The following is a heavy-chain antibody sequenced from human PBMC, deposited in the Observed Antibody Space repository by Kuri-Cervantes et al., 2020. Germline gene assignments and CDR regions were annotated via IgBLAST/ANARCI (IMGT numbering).Heavy chain of an antibody. D-gene: IGHD6-13*01. J-gene: IGHJ5*02. V-gene: IGHV4-39*01. CDR1: GGSISSTSHY. Sequence: GSLRLSCKVSGGSISSTSHYWGWIRQPPGKGLEWIGSIYYTGSTYYNPSLKSRVTISVDTSKNQFSLKLNSVTAADTTFYYCARLAAAGKLSWFDPWGQGTLVTVSS. CDR3: ARLAAAGKLSWFDP. CDR2: IYYTGST.